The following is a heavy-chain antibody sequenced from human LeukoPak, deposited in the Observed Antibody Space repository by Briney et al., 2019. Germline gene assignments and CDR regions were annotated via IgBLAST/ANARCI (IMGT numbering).Heavy chain of an antibody. CDR1: GGTFSSYT. Sequence: ASVKVSCTASGGTFSSYTISWVRQAPGQGLEWMGRIIPILGIGNYAQKFQGRVTITADKSTSTAYLELSSLRSEDTAVYYCARDRVGADYGMDVWGQGTTVTVSS. J-gene: IGHJ6*02. D-gene: IGHD1-26*01. CDR2: IIPILGIG. CDR3: ARDRVGADYGMDV. V-gene: IGHV1-69*04.